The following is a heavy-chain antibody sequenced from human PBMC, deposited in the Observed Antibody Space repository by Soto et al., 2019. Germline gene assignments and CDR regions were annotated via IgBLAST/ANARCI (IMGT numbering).Heavy chain of an antibody. CDR1: CVTFRSAL. CDR2: AHPSVLT. CDR3: ARATITGRFDS. D-gene: IGHD1-1*01. J-gene: IGHJ4*02. Sequence: GPLRLSGAASCVTFRSALMNWVRQAPGKGLYCIGEAHPSVLTNXXPSLTSRXXISVDKSQNRXSPPLTSVASASTAVYYCARATITGRFDSCGQGTLVTVSX. V-gene: IGHV4-4*02.